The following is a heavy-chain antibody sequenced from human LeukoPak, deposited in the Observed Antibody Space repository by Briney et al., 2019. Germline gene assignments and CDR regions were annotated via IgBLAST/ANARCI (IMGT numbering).Heavy chain of an antibody. Sequence: GGSLRLSCAASGFTFSSYGMHWVRQAPGKGLEWVAFIRYDGSNKYYADSVKGRFTISRDNSKNTLYLQMNSLRAEDTAVYYCAKRLGAYSSSTLGGPFDYWGQGTLVTVSS. CDR3: AKRLGAYSSSTLGGPFDY. D-gene: IGHD6-6*01. CDR1: GFTFSSYG. CDR2: IRYDGSNK. J-gene: IGHJ4*02. V-gene: IGHV3-30*02.